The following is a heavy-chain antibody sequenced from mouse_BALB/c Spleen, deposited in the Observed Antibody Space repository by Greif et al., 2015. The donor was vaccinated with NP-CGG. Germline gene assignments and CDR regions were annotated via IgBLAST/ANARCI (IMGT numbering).Heavy chain of an antibody. CDR3: AREGDYFAY. V-gene: IGHV7-3*02. Sequence: EVKLVESGGGLVQPGGSLRLSCATSGFTFTDYYMSWVRQPPGKALEWLGFIRNKANGYTTEYSASVKGRFTISRDNSQSILYLQMNTLRAEDSATYYCAREGDYFAYWGQGTLVTVSA. D-gene: IGHD2-4*01. CDR1: GFTFTDYY. CDR2: IRNKANGYTT. J-gene: IGHJ3*01.